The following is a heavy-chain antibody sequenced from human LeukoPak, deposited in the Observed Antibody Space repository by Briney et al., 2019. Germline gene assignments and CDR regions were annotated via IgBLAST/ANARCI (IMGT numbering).Heavy chain of an antibody. D-gene: IGHD3-3*01. J-gene: IGHJ5*02. CDR1: GYTFTSYG. V-gene: IGHV1-18*01. CDR3: ARTPYYDFWSGYYDWFDP. CDR2: INTYNGNT. Sequence: GAVKVSCKASGYTFTSYGISWVRQAPGQGLEWMGWINTYNGNTNYAQKLQGRVTMTTDTSTSTAYMELWSLKSDDTAVYYCARTPYYDFWSGYYDWFDPWGQGTLVT.